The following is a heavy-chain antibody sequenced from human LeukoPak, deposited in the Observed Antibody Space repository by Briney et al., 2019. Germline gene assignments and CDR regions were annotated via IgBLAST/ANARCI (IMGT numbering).Heavy chain of an antibody. Sequence: SETLSLTCTVSGGSISSYYWSWIRQPPGKGLEWIGYIYYSGSTNYNPSLESRVIISVARSKTQSTLKLSSVTAADTAVYYCGRSVVPAGTYSYYSMDVWGNGTPVTVSS. CDR1: GGSISSYY. CDR3: GRSVVPAGTYSYYSMDV. D-gene: IGHD2-2*01. CDR2: IYYSGST. V-gene: IGHV4-59*01. J-gene: IGHJ6*03.